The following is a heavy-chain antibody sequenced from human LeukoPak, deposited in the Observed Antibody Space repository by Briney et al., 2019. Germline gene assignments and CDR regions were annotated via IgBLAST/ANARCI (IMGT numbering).Heavy chain of an antibody. CDR3: TTEVIAVAGTHFDY. V-gene: IGHV3-15*01. Sequence: AGGSLRLSCAASGFTFSNAWMSWVRQAPGRGLEWVGRIKSKTDGGTTDYAAPVKGRFTISRVDSKNTLYLQMNSLKTEDTAVYYCTTEVIAVAGTHFDYWGQGTLVTVSS. D-gene: IGHD6-19*01. CDR1: GFTFSNAW. CDR2: IKSKTDGGTT. J-gene: IGHJ4*02.